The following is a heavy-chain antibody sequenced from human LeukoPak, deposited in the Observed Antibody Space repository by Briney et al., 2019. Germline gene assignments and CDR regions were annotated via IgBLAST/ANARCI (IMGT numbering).Heavy chain of an antibody. CDR3: ARARDHIAAAGIEGTTPGYFDY. J-gene: IGHJ4*02. CDR2: IYTSGST. CDR1: GGSISSYY. Sequence: SETLSLTCTVSGGSISSYYWSWIRQPAGKGLEWIGRIYTSGSTNYNPSLKSRVTMSVDTSKNQFSLKLSSVTAADTAVYYCARARDHIAAAGIEGTTPGYFDYWGQGTLVTVSS. V-gene: IGHV4-4*07. D-gene: IGHD6-13*01.